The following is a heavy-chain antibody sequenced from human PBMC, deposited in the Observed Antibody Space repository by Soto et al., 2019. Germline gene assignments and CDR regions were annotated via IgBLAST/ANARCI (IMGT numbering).Heavy chain of an antibody. CDR1: GFTFSSYS. D-gene: IGHD6-19*01. J-gene: IGHJ6*02. CDR3: ARDRVAVAGKNYCYYGMDV. Sequence: GGSLRLSCAASGFTFSSYSMNWVRQAPGKGLEWVSSISSSSSYIYYADSVKGRFTISSDNAKNSLYLQMNSLGAEDTAVYYCARDRVAVAGKNYCYYGMDVWGQGTTVTVSS. V-gene: IGHV3-21*01. CDR2: ISSSSSYI.